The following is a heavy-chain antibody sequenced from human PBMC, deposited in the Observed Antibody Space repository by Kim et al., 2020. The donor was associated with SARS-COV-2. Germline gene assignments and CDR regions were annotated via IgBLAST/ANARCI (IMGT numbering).Heavy chain of an antibody. V-gene: IGHV1-2*02. CDR2: INPNSGGT. CDR1: GYTFTGYY. Sequence: ASVRVSCKASGYTFTGYYMHWVRQAPGQGLEWMGWINPNSGGTKYAQKFQGRVTMTRDTSISTAYMELSRLTSDDTAVYYCARGGTYSSVPWAYWGQGTLVTVSS. D-gene: IGHD6-19*01. J-gene: IGHJ4*02. CDR3: ARGGTYSSVPWAY.